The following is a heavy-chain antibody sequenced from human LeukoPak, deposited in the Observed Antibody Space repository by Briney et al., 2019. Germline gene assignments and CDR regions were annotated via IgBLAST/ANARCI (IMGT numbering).Heavy chain of an antibody. Sequence: GSLRLSCAASGFTFSSYAMSWVRQAPGKGLEWVSAISGSGGSTYYADSVKGRFTISRDNSKNTLYLQMNSLRAEDAAVYYCANPRRGYDSSGYYYQGFDYWGQGTLVTVSS. CDR3: ANPRRGYDSSGYYYQGFDY. V-gene: IGHV3-23*01. CDR1: GFTFSSYA. J-gene: IGHJ4*02. D-gene: IGHD3-22*01. CDR2: ISGSGGST.